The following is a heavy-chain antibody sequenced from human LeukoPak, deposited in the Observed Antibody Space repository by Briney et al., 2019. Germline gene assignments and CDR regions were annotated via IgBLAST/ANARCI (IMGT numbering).Heavy chain of an antibody. D-gene: IGHD6-13*01. J-gene: IGHJ5*02. CDR3: ARGKAAAGRRAPTNNWFDP. CDR2: TYYRSKWYN. CDR1: GDSVSSNSAA. Sequence: SQTLSLTCAISGDSVSSNSAAWNWIRQSPSRGLEWLGRTYYRSKWYNDYAVSVKSRITINPDTSKNQFSLQLNSVTPEDTAVYYCARGKAAAGRRAPTNNWFDPWGQGTLVTVSS. V-gene: IGHV6-1*01.